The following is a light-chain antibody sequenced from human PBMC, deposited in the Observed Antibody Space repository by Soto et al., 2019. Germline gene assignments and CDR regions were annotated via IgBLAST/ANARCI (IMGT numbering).Light chain of an antibody. CDR1: QSISSW. J-gene: IGKJ1*01. V-gene: IGKV1-5*03. CDR3: QQYKSHRRT. Sequence: GDRVTITSRASQSISSWLAWYQQKPGKAPKLLINKASSLESGVPSRFSGSGSGTEFTLTISSLQPDDFATYYCQQYKSHRRTFGQGTKVDIK. CDR2: KAS.